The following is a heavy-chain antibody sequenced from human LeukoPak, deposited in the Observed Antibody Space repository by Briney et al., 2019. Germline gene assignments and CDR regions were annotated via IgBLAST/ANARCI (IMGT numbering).Heavy chain of an antibody. V-gene: IGHV4-31*03. CDR3: ARDRGYSYGCDAFDI. J-gene: IGHJ3*02. CDR1: GGSISRGGYY. Sequence: SETVSLTCTVSGGSISRGGYYWSWIRQHPGKGLEYIGYIYYSGSIYYNPSLKSRVTISLDPSKKQFSLKLSSVTAADTAVYYCARDRGYSYGCDAFDIWGQGTMVTVSS. D-gene: IGHD5-18*01. CDR2: IYYSGSI.